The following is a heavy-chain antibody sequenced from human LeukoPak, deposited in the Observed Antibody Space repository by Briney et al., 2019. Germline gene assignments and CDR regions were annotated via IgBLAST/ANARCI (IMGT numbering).Heavy chain of an antibody. CDR2: IYYSGST. V-gene: IGHV4-39*01. Sequence: SETLSLTCTVSGVSISSSSYYWGWIRQPPGKGLEWIGSIYYSGSTYYNPSLKSRVTISVDTSKNQFSLKLSSVTAADTAVYYCARTLGYCSGGSCLYYYYYYMDVWGKGTTVTVSS. CDR1: GVSISSSSYY. CDR3: ARTLGYCSGGSCLYYYYYYMDV. J-gene: IGHJ6*03. D-gene: IGHD2-15*01.